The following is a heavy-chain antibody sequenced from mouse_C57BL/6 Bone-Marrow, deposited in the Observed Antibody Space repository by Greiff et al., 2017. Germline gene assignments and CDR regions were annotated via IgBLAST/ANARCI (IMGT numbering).Heavy chain of an antibody. V-gene: IGHV1-81*01. CDR3: AREDYGSSSRFAY. D-gene: IGHD1-1*01. J-gene: IGHJ3*01. Sequence: QVQLKQSGAELARPGASVKLSCKASGYTFTSYGISWVKQRTGQGLEWIGEIYPRSGNTYYNEKFKGKATLTADKSSSTAYMELRSLTSEDSAVYFCAREDYGSSSRFAYWGQGTLVTVSA. CDR1: GYTFTSYG. CDR2: IYPRSGNT.